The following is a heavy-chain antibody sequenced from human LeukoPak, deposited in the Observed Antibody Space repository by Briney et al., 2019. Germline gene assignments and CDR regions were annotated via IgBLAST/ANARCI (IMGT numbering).Heavy chain of an antibody. D-gene: IGHD6-6*01. CDR2: INPSGGST. J-gene: IGHJ5*02. V-gene: IGHV1-46*02. CDR3: ARDLSSSSVPNWFDP. CDR1: GYTFNGYY. Sequence: ASVKVSCKASGYTFNGYYMHWVRQAPGQGLEWMGIINPSGGSTSYAQKFQGRVTMTRDMSTSTVYMELSSLRSEDTAVYYCARDLSSSSVPNWFDPWGQGTLVTVSS.